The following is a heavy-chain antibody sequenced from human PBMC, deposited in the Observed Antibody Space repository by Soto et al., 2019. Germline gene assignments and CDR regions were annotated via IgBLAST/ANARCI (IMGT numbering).Heavy chain of an antibody. Sequence: SETLSLTCAVYGGSLSGYYWTWIRQPPGKGLEWIGEVNPGGITNYSPSVKSRLTISLDTSKKQVSLEMTSVTAADTAVYYCGRVVIKMAIQSIDPWGPGTLVTVSS. CDR2: VNPGGIT. D-gene: IGHD3-3*01. CDR3: GRVVIKMAIQSIDP. J-gene: IGHJ5*02. CDR1: GGSLSGYY. V-gene: IGHV4-34*01.